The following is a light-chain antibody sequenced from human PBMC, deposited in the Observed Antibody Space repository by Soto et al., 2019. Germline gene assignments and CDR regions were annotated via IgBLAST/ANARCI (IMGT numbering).Light chain of an antibody. Sequence: EIVLTQSPGTLSLSLGERATLSCRASQSVSSGYLAWYQQKPGQAPRLLIYGASSRATGIPDRFSGSGSGTDFTLTITRLEPEVFAMYYCQQYGSSPYTFGQGTKLEIK. CDR2: GAS. J-gene: IGKJ2*01. V-gene: IGKV3-20*01. CDR3: QQYGSSPYT. CDR1: QSVSSGY.